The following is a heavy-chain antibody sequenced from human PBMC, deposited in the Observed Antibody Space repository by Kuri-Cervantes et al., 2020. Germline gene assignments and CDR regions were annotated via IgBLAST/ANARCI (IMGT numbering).Heavy chain of an antibody. Sequence: GESLKISCAASGFIFSDYYMSWVRQAPGKGLEWVSAISGSGASTYYAKSVKGRFTISRDNSKNTLYLQMNSLRAEDTAVYYCAKGGGWSSSLSYYFDSWGQGTLVTVSS. CDR2: ISGSGAST. D-gene: IGHD6-6*01. V-gene: IGHV3-23*01. CDR3: AKGGGWSSSLSYYFDS. CDR1: GFIFSDYY. J-gene: IGHJ4*02.